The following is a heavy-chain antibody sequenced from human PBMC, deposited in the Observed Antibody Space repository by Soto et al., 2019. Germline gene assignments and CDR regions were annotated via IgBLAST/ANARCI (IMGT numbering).Heavy chain of an antibody. CDR3: ARAAGSVVGANKAWSFDL. V-gene: IGHV3-13*05. D-gene: IGHD1-26*01. Sequence: PGGSLRLSCAASGFTFSSYDMHWVRQATGKGLEWVSAIGTAGDPYYPGSVKGRFTISRENAKNSLYLQMNSLRAGDTAVYYCARAAGSVVGANKAWSFDLWGRGTLVTVS. CDR1: GFTFSSYD. CDR2: IGTAGDP. J-gene: IGHJ2*01.